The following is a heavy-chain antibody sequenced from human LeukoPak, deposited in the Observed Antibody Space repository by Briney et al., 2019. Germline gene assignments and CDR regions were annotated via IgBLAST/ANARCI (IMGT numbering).Heavy chain of an antibody. Sequence: GGSLRLSCAASGFTFDDYAMHWVRQAPGKGLEWVSGISWNSGSIGYADSVKGRFTISRDNAKNSPYLQMNSLRAEDTALYYCAKDTAAAGLEYFQHWGQGTLVTVSS. J-gene: IGHJ1*01. V-gene: IGHV3-9*01. CDR3: AKDTAAAGLEYFQH. CDR2: ISWNSGSI. D-gene: IGHD6-13*01. CDR1: GFTFDDYA.